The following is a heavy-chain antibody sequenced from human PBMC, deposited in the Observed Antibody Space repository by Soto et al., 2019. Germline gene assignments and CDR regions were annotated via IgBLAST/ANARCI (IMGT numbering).Heavy chain of an antibody. Sequence: XAVKVSCKAAGYPFTSYDIDWVRQATGQGLEWMGWMNPNSGNTVYAQKFQGRVTMTRNTSISTAYMELSSLRSEDTAVYYCARVSLASRYDYYYYYGMDVWGQGTTVTVSS. V-gene: IGHV1-8*01. CDR1: GYPFTSYD. J-gene: IGHJ6*02. D-gene: IGHD5-12*01. CDR2: MNPNSGNT. CDR3: ARVSLASRYDYYYYYGMDV.